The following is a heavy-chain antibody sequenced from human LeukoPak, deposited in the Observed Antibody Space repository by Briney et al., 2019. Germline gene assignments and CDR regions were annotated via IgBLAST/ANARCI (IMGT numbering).Heavy chain of an antibody. CDR3: ARVPGRLVVLSLYYFDY. J-gene: IGHJ4*02. CDR1: GGSISSSSNY. CDR2: IYYGGST. Sequence: SETLSLTCTVSGGSISSSSNYWGWIRQPPGKGLEWIGSIYYGGSTYYNPSLKSRVSISVDTSKTQFSLKLSSVTAADTAVYYCARVPGRLVVLSLYYFDYWGQGTLVTVSS. V-gene: IGHV4-39*07. D-gene: IGHD3-22*01.